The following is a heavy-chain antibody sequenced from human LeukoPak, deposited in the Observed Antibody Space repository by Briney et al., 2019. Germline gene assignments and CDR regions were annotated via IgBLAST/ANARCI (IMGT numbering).Heavy chain of an antibody. D-gene: IGHD5-24*01. CDR1: GASVSSYY. CDR2: IDASGST. Sequence: SENLSLTCTVSGASVSSYYWIWIRQPPGGGLEWIGRIDASGSTNYNPSVKSRVTMSVDSSKNQFSLKVSSVTAADTAVYYCARKDGDIWGQGTMVTVSS. J-gene: IGHJ3*02. CDR3: ARKDGDI. V-gene: IGHV4-4*07.